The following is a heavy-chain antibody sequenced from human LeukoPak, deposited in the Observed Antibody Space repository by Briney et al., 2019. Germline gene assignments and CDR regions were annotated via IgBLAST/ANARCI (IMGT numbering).Heavy chain of an antibody. J-gene: IGHJ5*02. Sequence: QPGGSLRLSCAASGFPFSSYSMNWVRQAPGKGLEWISYITSSSTTIYYADSVKGRFTISRDNAKNSLYLQMNSLRDEDTAVYYCARGTSPFDPWGRGTLVIVSS. CDR1: GFPFSSYS. V-gene: IGHV3-48*02. CDR3: ARGTSPFDP. CDR2: ITSSSTTI.